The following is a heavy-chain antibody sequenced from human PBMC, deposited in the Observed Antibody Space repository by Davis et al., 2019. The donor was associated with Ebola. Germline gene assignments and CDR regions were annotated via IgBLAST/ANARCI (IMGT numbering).Heavy chain of an antibody. CDR2: ISWDGGST. CDR3: AKAYYDFWSGYSLNVRSRRYGFDGMDV. V-gene: IGHV3-43*01. CDR1: GFTFDDYT. Sequence: GESLKISCAASGFTFDDYTMHWVRQAPGKGLEWVSLISWDGGSTYYADSVKGRFTISRDNSKNSLYLQMNSLRTEDTALYYCAKAYYDFWSGYSLNVRSRRYGFDGMDVWGQGTTVTVSS. J-gene: IGHJ6*02. D-gene: IGHD3-3*01.